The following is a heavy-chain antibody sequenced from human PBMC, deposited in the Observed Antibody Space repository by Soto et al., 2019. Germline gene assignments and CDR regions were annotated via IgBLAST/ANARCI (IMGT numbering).Heavy chain of an antibody. D-gene: IGHD3-3*01. CDR1: GGSISSGGYY. J-gene: IGHJ6*03. V-gene: IGHV4-31*03. CDR2: IYYSGST. Sequence: SETLSLTCTVSGGSISSGGYYWSWIRQHPGKGLEWIGYIYYSGSTYYNPSLKSRVTISVDTSKNQFSLKLSSVTAADTAVYYCARGYYDFWSGYYQYYYYMDVWGKGTTVTVSS. CDR3: ARGYYDFWSGYYQYYYYMDV.